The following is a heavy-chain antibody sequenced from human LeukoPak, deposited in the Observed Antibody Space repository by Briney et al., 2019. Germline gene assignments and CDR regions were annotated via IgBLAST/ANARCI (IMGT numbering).Heavy chain of an antibody. V-gene: IGHV4-4*09. CDR1: GGSISSYY. Sequence: SETLSLTCTVSGGSISSYYWSWIRQPPGKGLEWIGYIYTSGSTNYNPSLKSRVTISVDTSKNQFSLKLSSVTAADTAVYYCARRQQHVVVVPAAKHYYYYYMDVWGKGTTVSDCS. CDR2: IYTSGST. CDR3: ARRQQHVVVVPAAKHYYYYYMDV. D-gene: IGHD2-2*01. J-gene: IGHJ6*03.